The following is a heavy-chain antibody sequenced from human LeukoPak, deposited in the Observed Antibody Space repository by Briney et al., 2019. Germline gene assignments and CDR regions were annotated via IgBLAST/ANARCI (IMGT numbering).Heavy chain of an antibody. V-gene: IGHV4-59*08. CDR3: AVGATHYYMDV. J-gene: IGHJ6*03. CDR2: IYDSGST. D-gene: IGHD3-16*01. Sequence: AETLSLTCTVSGVSIRGYSWSWVRQPPGKGLEWIAYIYDSGSTNYNPSLKSRVTISLDTYKNQFSLKLSSVTAADTAVYYCAVGATHYYMDVWGKGTTVTVAS. CDR1: GVSIRGYS.